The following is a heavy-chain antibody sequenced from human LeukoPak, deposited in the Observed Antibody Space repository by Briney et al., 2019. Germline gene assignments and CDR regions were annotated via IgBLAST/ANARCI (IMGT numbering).Heavy chain of an antibody. Sequence: PGGSLRLSCAASGFAFNKAGMSWVRQAPGKGLEWVARIKSRTDGGTTDYAAPVKGRFTISRDDSKNTLYLQMNSLKTEDTAVYYCTTAQTWIQLWHILYDFWGQGTLVTVSS. D-gene: IGHD5-18*01. V-gene: IGHV3-15*01. CDR2: IKSRTDGGTT. J-gene: IGHJ4*02. CDR3: TTAQTWIQLWHILYDF. CDR1: GFAFNKAG.